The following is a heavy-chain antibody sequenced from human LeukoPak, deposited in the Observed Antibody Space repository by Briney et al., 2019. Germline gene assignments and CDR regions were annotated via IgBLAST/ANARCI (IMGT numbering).Heavy chain of an antibody. D-gene: IGHD3-22*01. Sequence: ASVKVSCKASGYTFTSYGISWVRQAPGQGLEWMGWISAYNGNTNYAQKLQGRVTMTTDTPTSTAHMELRSLRSDDTAVYYCAREPYYYDSSGYVGHFDLWGRGTLVTVSS. CDR1: GYTFTSYG. CDR3: AREPYYYDSSGYVGHFDL. V-gene: IGHV1-18*01. CDR2: ISAYNGNT. J-gene: IGHJ2*01.